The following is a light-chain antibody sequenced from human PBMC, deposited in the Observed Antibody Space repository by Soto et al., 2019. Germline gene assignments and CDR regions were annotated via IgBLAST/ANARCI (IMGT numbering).Light chain of an antibody. J-gene: IGKJ5*01. CDR3: QQYGSSPGVT. CDR2: GAS. V-gene: IGKV3-20*01. CDR1: QSVSSN. Sequence: EIVMTQSPATLSVSPGEIATLSCRASQSVSSNLAWYQQKPGQAPRLLIYGASSRATGIPDRFSGSGSGTDFTLTISRLEPEDFAVYYCQQYGSSPGVTFGQGTRLETK.